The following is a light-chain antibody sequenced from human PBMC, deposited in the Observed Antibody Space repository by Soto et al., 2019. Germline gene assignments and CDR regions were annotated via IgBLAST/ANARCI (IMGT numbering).Light chain of an antibody. CDR1: SSDVGSHNL. CDR2: DGS. Sequence: QSALTQPGSVSGSPGQSITISCTGTSSDVGSHNLVSWYRQYPGKAPKLMIYDGSERPSGVSNRFSASKSGNTASLTISGLQAEDEADYYCWSYAGADTWVFGGGTKLTVL. CDR3: WSYAGADTWV. V-gene: IGLV2-23*01. J-gene: IGLJ3*02.